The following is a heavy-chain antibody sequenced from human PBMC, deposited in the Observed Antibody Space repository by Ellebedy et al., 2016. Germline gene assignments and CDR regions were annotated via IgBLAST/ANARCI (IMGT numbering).Heavy chain of an antibody. CDR3: ARELPGGYYDSSGYYGMDV. CDR1: GFTFSRYW. Sequence: GGSLRLSCEASGFTFSRYWMHWVRQAPGKGLVWVSRINSDGSSTSYADSVKGRFTISRDNSKNTLYLQMNILRAEDTAVYYCARELPGGYYDSSGYYGMDVWGQGTTVTVSS. J-gene: IGHJ6*02. CDR2: INSDGSST. V-gene: IGHV3-74*01. D-gene: IGHD3-22*01.